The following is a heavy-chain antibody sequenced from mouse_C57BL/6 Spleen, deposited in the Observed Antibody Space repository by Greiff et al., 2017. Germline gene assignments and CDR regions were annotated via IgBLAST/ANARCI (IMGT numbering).Heavy chain of an antibody. V-gene: IGHV1-76*01. CDR2: IYPGSGNT. Sequence: VQLQESGAELVRPGASVKLSCKASGYTFTDYYINWVKQRPGQGLEWIARIYPGSGNTYYNEKFKGKATLTAEKSSSTAYMQLSSLTSEDSAVYFCARGEGGNYYAMDYWGQGTSVTVSP. J-gene: IGHJ4*01. CDR1: GYTFTDYY. CDR3: ARGEGGNYYAMDY.